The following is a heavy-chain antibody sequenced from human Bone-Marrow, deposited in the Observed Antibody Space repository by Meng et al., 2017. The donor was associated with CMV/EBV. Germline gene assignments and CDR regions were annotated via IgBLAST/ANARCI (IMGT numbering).Heavy chain of an antibody. Sequence: EVQLGESGGTLVQPGGSLRRYWTASGFSVTNKYMSWVRQAPGKGLEWICIIYRGDNTYYTDSVKGRFTVSRDNSKNIMYLQMSWLRVDDTAVYYCTGDSVLNPNLDYWGQGTLVTVSS. CDR3: TGDSVLNPNLDY. CDR1: GFSVTNKY. V-gene: IGHV3-66*01. CDR2: IYRGDNT. J-gene: IGHJ4*02. D-gene: IGHD1-14*01.